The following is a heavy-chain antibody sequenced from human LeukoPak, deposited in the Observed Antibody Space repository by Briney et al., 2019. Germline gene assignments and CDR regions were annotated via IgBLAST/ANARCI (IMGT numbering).Heavy chain of an antibody. D-gene: IGHD3-10*01. CDR1: GGSFSGYY. J-gene: IGHJ4*02. V-gene: IGHV4-34*01. CDR3: ARDRMVRGVKASRANDY. Sequence: SETLSLTCAVYGGSFSGYYWSWIRQPPGKGLEWIGEINHSGSTNYNPSLKSRVTISVDTSKNQFSLKLSSVTAADTAVYYCARDRMVRGVKASRANDYWGQGTLVTVSS. CDR2: INHSGST.